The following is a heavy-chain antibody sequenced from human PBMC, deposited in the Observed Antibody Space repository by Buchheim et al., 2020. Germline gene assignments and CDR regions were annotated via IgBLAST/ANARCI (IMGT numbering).Heavy chain of an antibody. CDR3: ARDLVDSSSCLDY. CDR1: GFTFSSYA. Sequence: QVQLVESGGGVVQPGRSLRLSCAASGFTFSSYAMHWVRQAPGKGLEWVAVISYDGSNKYYADSVKGRFTISRDNSKNTLYLQMNSLRAEDTAVYYCARDLVDSSSCLDYWGQGTL. D-gene: IGHD6-13*01. V-gene: IGHV3-30-3*01. J-gene: IGHJ4*02. CDR2: ISYDGSNK.